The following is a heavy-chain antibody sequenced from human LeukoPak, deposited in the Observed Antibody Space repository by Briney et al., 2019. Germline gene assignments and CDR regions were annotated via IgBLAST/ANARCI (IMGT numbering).Heavy chain of an antibody. Sequence: SETLSLTCTVSGDSISSSSYYWGWIRQPPGKGLEWIGSSVTTYYNPSLKSRVTISVDTSKNQFSLKLSSVTAADTAVYYCARVRYSDSSVLTRKRSYYFDYWGQGTLVTVSS. V-gene: IGHV4-39*07. J-gene: IGHJ4*02. CDR1: GDSISSSSYY. CDR2: SVTT. CDR3: ARVRYSDSSVLTRKRSYYFDY. D-gene: IGHD3-22*01.